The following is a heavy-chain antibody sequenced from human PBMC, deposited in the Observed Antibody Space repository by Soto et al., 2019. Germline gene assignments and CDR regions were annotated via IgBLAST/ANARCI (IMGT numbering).Heavy chain of an antibody. CDR1: GFTFANYA. J-gene: IGHJ6*02. D-gene: IGHD3-10*01. Sequence: VQLLESGGGLVQPGGSLGLSCAGSGFTFANYAMSWVRQAPGKGLEWVSVLSNSGGTTYYADSVKGRFTISRDNFKNTLYLQLDSLRAEDTAIYYCARFEGGASGTYGLDVWSQGTTVTVSS. CDR3: ARFEGGASGTYGLDV. V-gene: IGHV3-23*01. CDR2: LSNSGGTT.